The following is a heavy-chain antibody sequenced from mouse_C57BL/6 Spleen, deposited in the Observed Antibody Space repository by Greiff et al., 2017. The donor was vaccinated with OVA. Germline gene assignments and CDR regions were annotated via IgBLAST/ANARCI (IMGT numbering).Heavy chain of an antibody. V-gene: IGHV1-69*01. Sequence: QVQLQQPGAELVMPGASVKLSCKASGYTFTSYWMHWVKQRPGQGLEWIGEIDPSDSYTNYNQKFKGKSTLTVDKSSSTAYMQLSSLTSEDSAVYYCARGGDGSYYAMDYWGQGTLVTVSS. CDR3: ARGGDGSYYAMDY. CDR2: IDPSDSYT. J-gene: IGHJ4*01. CDR1: GYTFTSYW. D-gene: IGHD2-3*01.